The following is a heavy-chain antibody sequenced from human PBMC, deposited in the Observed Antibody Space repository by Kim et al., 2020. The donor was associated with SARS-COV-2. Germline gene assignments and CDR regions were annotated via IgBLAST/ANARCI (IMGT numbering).Heavy chain of an antibody. CDR2: INHSGST. J-gene: IGHJ4*02. V-gene: IGHV4-34*01. CDR3: ARRVGGSSSPFDY. Sequence: SETLSLTCAVYGGSFSGYYWSWIRQPPGKGLEWIGEINHSGSTNYNPSLKSRVTISVDTSKNQFSLKLSSVTAADTAVYYCARRVGGSSSPFDYWGQGTLVTVSS. D-gene: IGHD6-13*01. CDR1: GGSFSGYY.